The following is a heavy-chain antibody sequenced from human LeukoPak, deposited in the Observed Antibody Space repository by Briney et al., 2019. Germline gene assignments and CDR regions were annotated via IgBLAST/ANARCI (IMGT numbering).Heavy chain of an antibody. CDR1: GYSFTSYW. Sequence: GESLQISCKGSGYSFTSYWIGWVRQMPGKGLEWMGIIYPGDSDTRYSPSFQGQVTISADKSISTAYLQWSSLKASDTAMYYCARHLGYCSSISCSKDYYSYYMDVWGKGTTVTVSS. CDR2: IYPGDSDT. CDR3: ARHLGYCSSISCSKDYYSYYMDV. J-gene: IGHJ6*03. V-gene: IGHV5-51*01. D-gene: IGHD2-2*01.